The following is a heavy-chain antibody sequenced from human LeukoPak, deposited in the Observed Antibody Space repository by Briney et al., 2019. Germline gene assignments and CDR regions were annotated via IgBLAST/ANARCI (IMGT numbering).Heavy chain of an antibody. Sequence: SETLSLTCTVSGYSISSGYYWGWIRQPPGKGLEWIGSIYHSGSTYYNPSLKSRVTISVDTSKNQFSLKLSSVTAADTAVYYCARDSTPVGYSSSWYVDWGQGTLVTVSS. CDR3: ARDSTPVGYSSSWYVD. D-gene: IGHD6-13*01. V-gene: IGHV4-38-2*02. CDR2: IYHSGST. CDR1: GYSISSGYY. J-gene: IGHJ4*02.